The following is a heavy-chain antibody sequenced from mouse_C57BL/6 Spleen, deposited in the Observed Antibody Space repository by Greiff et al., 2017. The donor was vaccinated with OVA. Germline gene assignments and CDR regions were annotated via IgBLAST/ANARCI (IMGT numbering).Heavy chain of an antibody. Sequence: VQLQQSGPELVKPGASVKISCKASGYSFTGYYMNWVKQSPEKSLEWIGEINPRTGGTTYNQKFKAKATLTVDKSSSTAYMQLKSLTSEDSAVYYCARGDYGSRGYFDYWGQGTTLTVSS. J-gene: IGHJ2*01. CDR2: INPRTGGT. D-gene: IGHD1-1*01. V-gene: IGHV1-42*01. CDR1: GYSFTGYY. CDR3: ARGDYGSRGYFDY.